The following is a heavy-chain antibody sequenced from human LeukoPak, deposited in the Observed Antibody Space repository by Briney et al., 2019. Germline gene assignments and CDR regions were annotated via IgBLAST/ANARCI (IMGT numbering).Heavy chain of an antibody. CDR3: ARDEYPYGGRTHPYFFDY. Sequence: PSETLSLTCTVSNNSITDYYWSWIRQPPGKGLEWIGYIYYSGTTNYNPSLKSRVTVSADTSKNQFSLKLSSVTAADAAVYYCARDEYPYGGRTHPYFFDYWGQGTLVTVSS. J-gene: IGHJ4*02. CDR2: IYYSGTT. CDR1: NNSITDYY. D-gene: IGHD3-10*01. V-gene: IGHV4-59*12.